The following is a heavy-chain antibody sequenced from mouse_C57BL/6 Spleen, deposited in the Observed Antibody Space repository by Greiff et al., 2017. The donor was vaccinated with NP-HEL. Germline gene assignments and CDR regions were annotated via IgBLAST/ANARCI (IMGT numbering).Heavy chain of an antibody. J-gene: IGHJ4*01. CDR1: GFTFSDYG. Sequence: EVKVVESGGGLVKPGGSLKLSCAASGFTFSDYGMHWVRQAPEKGLEWVAYISSGSSTIYYADTVKGRFTISRDNAKNTLFLQMTSLRSEDTAMYYCARGGNYGYYAMDYWGQRTSVTVSS. V-gene: IGHV5-17*01. D-gene: IGHD2-1*01. CDR2: ISSGSSTI. CDR3: ARGGNYGYYAMDY.